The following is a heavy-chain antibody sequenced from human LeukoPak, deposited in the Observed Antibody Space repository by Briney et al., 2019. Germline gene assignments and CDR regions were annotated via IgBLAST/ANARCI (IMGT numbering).Heavy chain of an antibody. Sequence: GGSLRLSCAASGFTFTNYPMHWVRQAPGKGLEWVAVLWSDGIKTDYADSVKGRFTISRDFSKNTVFLHMNSLRAEDTAMYYCARGDDSGYYDYLDYWGQGALVTVSS. V-gene: IGHV3-33*01. CDR2: LWSDGIKT. CDR3: ARGDDSGYYDYLDY. J-gene: IGHJ4*02. CDR1: GFTFTNYP. D-gene: IGHD3-22*01.